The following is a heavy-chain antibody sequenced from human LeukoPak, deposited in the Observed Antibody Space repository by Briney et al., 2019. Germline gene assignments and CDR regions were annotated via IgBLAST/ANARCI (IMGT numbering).Heavy chain of an antibody. J-gene: IGHJ4*02. V-gene: IGHV3-48*02. CDR3: ARDNFDGVHCGFDY. D-gene: IGHD2-21*02. Sequence: GGSLRLSCAASGFTFSTYSMNWVRQAPGKGLEWVSYITGSGRTIYYADSVKGRFTISRDNAKSSLYLQMNSLGDEDTAVYYCARDNFDGVHCGFDYWGQGTLVTVSS. CDR1: GFTFSTYS. CDR2: ITGSGRTI.